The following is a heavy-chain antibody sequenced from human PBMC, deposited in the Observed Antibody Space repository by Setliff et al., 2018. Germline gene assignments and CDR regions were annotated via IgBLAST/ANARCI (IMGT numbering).Heavy chain of an antibody. D-gene: IGHD6-13*01. CDR1: GGSISSSSYY. CDR2: IYYSGST. J-gene: IGHJ3*02. CDR3: AREVTGSSNRFEGAFDI. V-gene: IGHV4-39*07. Sequence: PSETLSLTCTVSGGSISSSSYYWGWIRQPPGKGLEWIGSIYYSGSTYYNPSLKSRVTISVDTSKNQFSLKLSSVTAADTAVYYCAREVTGSSNRFEGAFDIWGQGTMVTVSS.